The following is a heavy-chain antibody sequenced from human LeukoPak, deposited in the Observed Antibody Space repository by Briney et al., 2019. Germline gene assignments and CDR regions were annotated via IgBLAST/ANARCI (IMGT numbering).Heavy chain of an antibody. V-gene: IGHV3-48*03. CDR1: GFTFSSYE. CDR2: ISSSGSTI. J-gene: IGHJ4*02. Sequence: GGSLRLSCAASGFTFSSYEMNWVRQAPGKGLEWVSYISSSGSTIYYADSVKGRFTISRDNAKNSLYLQMNSLRAEDTAVYYCARDGRWINYYDGSAPLWGQGTLVTVSS. D-gene: IGHD3-22*01. CDR3: ARDGRWINYYDGSAPL.